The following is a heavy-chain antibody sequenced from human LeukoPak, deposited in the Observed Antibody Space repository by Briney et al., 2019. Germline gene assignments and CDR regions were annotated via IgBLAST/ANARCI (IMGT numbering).Heavy chain of an antibody. J-gene: IGHJ3*02. Sequence: SETLSLTCTVSGGSISSSSYYWGWIRQPPGKGLEWIGSIYYSGSTYYNPSLKSRVTISVDTSKNQFSLKLSSVTAADTAVYYCARAKVLLWFGESGPVPAHDAFDIWGQGTMVTVSS. CDR2: IYYSGST. CDR1: GGSISSSSYY. D-gene: IGHD3-10*01. V-gene: IGHV4-39*01. CDR3: ARAKVLLWFGESGPVPAHDAFDI.